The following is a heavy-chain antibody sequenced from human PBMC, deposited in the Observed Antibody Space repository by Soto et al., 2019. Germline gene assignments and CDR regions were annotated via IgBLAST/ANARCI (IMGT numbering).Heavy chain of an antibody. J-gene: IGHJ3*01. V-gene: IGHV1-58*02. CDR3: AAAVVPPSAGAFDF. CDR1: GFTFTTSA. CDR2: IGVGSEST. D-gene: IGHD2-15*01. Sequence: QMQLVQSGPEVKKPGTSVKVSCKASGFTFTTSAMQWVRQTRGQRLEWIGWIGVGSESTNYAQKFQERVTITRDMSTSTAYMELSSLRSEDTAIYYCAAAVVPPSAGAFDFWGQGTMVTVSS.